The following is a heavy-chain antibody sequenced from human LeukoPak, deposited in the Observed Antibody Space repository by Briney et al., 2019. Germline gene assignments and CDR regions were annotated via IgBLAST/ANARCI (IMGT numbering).Heavy chain of an antibody. CDR3: TSRNGSGDY. J-gene: IGHJ4*02. CDR1: GFSFSTYW. V-gene: IGHV3-74*01. D-gene: IGHD3-10*01. Sequence: GGSLRLSCAASGFSFSTYWIHWVRQAPGKELVWVSRINSDGSGATHADSVKGRFTISRDNAKNTVYLQMNSLRVEDTAVYFCTSRNGSGDYWGQGTPVTVSS. CDR2: INSDGSGA.